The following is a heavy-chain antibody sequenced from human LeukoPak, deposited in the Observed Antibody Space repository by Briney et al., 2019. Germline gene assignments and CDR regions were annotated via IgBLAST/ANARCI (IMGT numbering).Heavy chain of an antibody. J-gene: IGHJ4*02. CDR1: GGTFSGSD. CDR2: LRYKPNSYAT. V-gene: IGHV3-73*01. CDR3: TVRRTEYGDNCDSSGYSN. D-gene: IGHD3-22*01. Sequence: GGSLTLTCAASGGTFSGSDLNWVRQPSGKGLEWIGRLRYKPNSYATAYPASVKGRFTISRDDSKNTAYLQMNSLKTEDTAVYYCTVRRTEYGDNCDSSGYSNWGQGTLVTVSS.